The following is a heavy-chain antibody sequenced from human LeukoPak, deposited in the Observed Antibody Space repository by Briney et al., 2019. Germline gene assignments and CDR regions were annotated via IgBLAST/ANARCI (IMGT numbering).Heavy chain of an antibody. V-gene: IGHV4-34*01. CDR3: ARARGYSSSLSYGMDV. J-gene: IGHJ6*02. CDR1: GGSFSGYY. Sequence: SETLSLTCAVYGGSFSGYYWSWIRQPPGKGLEWIGEINHSGSTNYNPSLKSRVTISVDTSKNQFSLKLSSVTAADTAVYYCARARGYSSSLSYGMDVWGQGTTVTVSS. D-gene: IGHD6-13*01. CDR2: INHSGST.